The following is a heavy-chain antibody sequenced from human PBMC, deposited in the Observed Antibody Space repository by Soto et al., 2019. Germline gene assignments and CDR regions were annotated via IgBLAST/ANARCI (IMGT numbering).Heavy chain of an antibody. CDR3: ERGCGRASCPCYREV. D-gene: IGHD2-2*01. V-gene: IGHV3-7*01. CDR2: IKQDGSEK. J-gene: IGHJ6*03. Sequence: EVQVVESGGDLVQPGGSLRLSCAASGFTFSTYWMTWVRQAPGKGMEWVATIKQDGSEKYYVDSMKGRVTISRDNAKDSLYLQMNSLRVEDTSVYCCERGCGRASCPCYREVWGKGTKVTVSS. CDR1: GFTFSTYW.